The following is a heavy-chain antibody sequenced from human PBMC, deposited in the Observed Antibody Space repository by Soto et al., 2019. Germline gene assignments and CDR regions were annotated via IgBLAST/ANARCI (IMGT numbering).Heavy chain of an antibody. CDR1: GGSINSYY. J-gene: IGHJ4*02. D-gene: IGHD6-13*01. CDR2: IYYSGST. Sequence: QVQLQESGPGLVKPSETLSLTCTVSGGSINSYYWSWIRQSPGKGLEWIGYIYYSGSTNYNPSLQSRVPISIDTSKTHFSLNLTSVTAADTAVYYCASSATGRFDYWGQGTLVTVSS. CDR3: ASSATGRFDY. V-gene: IGHV4-59*08.